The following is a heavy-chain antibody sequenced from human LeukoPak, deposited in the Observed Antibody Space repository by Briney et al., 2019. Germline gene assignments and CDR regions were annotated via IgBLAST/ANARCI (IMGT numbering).Heavy chain of an antibody. CDR1: GFTFSSYS. D-gene: IGHD3-3*01. V-gene: IGHV3-48*01. CDR2: ISSSSSTI. CDR3: ARDMGIQILEWLPHYAFDI. Sequence: PGGSLRLSCAASGFTFSSYSMNWVRQAPGKGLEWVSYISSSSSTIYYADSVKGRFTISRGNSKNTLYLQMNSLRAEDTAVYYCARDMGIQILEWLPHYAFDIWGQGTMVTVSS. J-gene: IGHJ3*02.